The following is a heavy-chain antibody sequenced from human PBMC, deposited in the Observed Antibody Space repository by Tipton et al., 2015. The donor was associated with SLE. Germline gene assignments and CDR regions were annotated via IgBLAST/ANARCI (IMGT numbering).Heavy chain of an antibody. J-gene: IGHJ6*02. CDR1: GDSISSHY. CDR2: IYYSGGT. V-gene: IGHV4-59*11. D-gene: IGHD4-23*01. CDR3: ARGGGNFYYYYYGMDV. Sequence: LRLSCTISGDSISSHYWSWIRQPPGKGLEWIGYIYYSGGTNYNPSLKSRVTISVDTSKNQFSLKLSSMTAADTAVYYCARGGGNFYYYYYGMDVWGQGTTVTVSS.